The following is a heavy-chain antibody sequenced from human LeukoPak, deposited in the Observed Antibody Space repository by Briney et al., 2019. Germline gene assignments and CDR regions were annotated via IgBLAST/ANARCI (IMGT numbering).Heavy chain of an antibody. CDR3: AKEYGSGSYYYDY. Sequence: PGGSLRLSCAASGFTFSSYAMTWVRQAPGKGLKWVSAISGSGGSTCYADSVKGRFTISRDNSKNTLYLQMNSLRAEDTAVYYCAKEYGSGSYYYDYWGQGTLVTVSS. CDR2: ISGSGGST. CDR1: GFTFSSYA. D-gene: IGHD3-10*01. V-gene: IGHV3-23*01. J-gene: IGHJ4*02.